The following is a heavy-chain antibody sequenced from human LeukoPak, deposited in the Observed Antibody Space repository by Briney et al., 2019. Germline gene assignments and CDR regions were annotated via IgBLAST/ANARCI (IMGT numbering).Heavy chain of an antibody. J-gene: IGHJ4*02. CDR1: GFTFSSYA. V-gene: IGHV3-30-3*01. CDR2: ILYDGSNN. D-gene: IGHD2-2*01. Sequence: PGRSLRLSCAASGFTFSSYAMLWLRQAPGKGLEWVAAILYDGSNNYYADSVKGRFTISRDNSRNTLYLQMNSLSAEDTAVYYCARDFCSTTSCYENYWGQGTLVTVSS. CDR3: ARDFCSTTSCYENY.